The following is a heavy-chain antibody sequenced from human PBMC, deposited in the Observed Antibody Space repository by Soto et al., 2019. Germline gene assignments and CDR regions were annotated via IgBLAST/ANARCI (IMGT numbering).Heavy chain of an antibody. CDR3: ARGWVRGTGAYYYYGMDV. V-gene: IGHV3-21*01. D-gene: IGHD3-10*01. CDR2: ISSSSSYI. J-gene: IGHJ6*02. CDR1: GFTFSSYS. Sequence: EVQLVESGGGLVKPGGSLRLSCAASGFTFSSYSMNWVRQAPGKGLEWVSSISSSSSYIYYADSVKGRFTISRDNAKNSLYLQMNSLRAEYTAVYYCARGWVRGTGAYYYYGMDVWGQGTTVTVSS.